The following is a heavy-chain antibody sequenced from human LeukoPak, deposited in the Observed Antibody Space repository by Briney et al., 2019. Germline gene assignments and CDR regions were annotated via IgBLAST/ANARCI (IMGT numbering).Heavy chain of an antibody. Sequence: PGGSLRLSCSASGFTFSRYAMHWVRQAPGKGLECVSTISSHGGSTYYADSVKGRFTISRDNSKNTLYLQMSGLRPEDTAVYYCMKDLWEPYDYWGQGTLVTVSS. CDR3: MKDLWEPYDY. D-gene: IGHD1-26*01. CDR1: GFTFSRYA. V-gene: IGHV3-64D*09. CDR2: ISSHGGST. J-gene: IGHJ4*02.